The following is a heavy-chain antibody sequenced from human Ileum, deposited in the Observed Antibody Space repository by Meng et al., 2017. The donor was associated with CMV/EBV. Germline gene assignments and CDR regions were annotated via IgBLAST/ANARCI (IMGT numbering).Heavy chain of an antibody. J-gene: IGHJ4*01. CDR2: IYYSGNA. V-gene: IGHV4-30-4*08. CDR1: FF. D-gene: IGHD3-16*02. CDR3: AREVAGDYDYAWQSYRPSPYFDS. Sequence: FFWSWIGQPPGKGLEWIGDIYYSGNAYYNPSLKNLVTISVDTSKNQFSLKMLSGTAADTAVYYCAREVAGDYDYAWQSYRPSPYFDSWGQGTLVTVSS.